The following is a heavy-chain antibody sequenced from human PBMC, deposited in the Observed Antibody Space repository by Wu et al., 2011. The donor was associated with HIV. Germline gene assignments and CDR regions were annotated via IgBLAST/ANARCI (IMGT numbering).Heavy chain of an antibody. D-gene: IGHD3-3*01. CDR2: INPNSGGT. V-gene: IGHV1-2*02. Sequence: KASGYTFTGYYMHWVRQAPGQGLEWMAWINPNSGGTNYAQKFQGRVTMTRDTSISTAYMELSSLRSDDTAVYYCARVEARDFWSGYYDYWGQGTLVTVSS. CDR1: GYTFTGYY. CDR3: ARVEARDFWSGYYDY. J-gene: IGHJ4*02.